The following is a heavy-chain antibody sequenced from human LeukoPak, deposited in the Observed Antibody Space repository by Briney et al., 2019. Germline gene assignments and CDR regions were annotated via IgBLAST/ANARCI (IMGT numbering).Heavy chain of an antibody. D-gene: IGHD1-1*01. CDR3: ARAIRL. V-gene: IGHV3-69-1*02. CDR1: GFTFSDYS. Sequence: GGSLRLSCTASGFTFSDYSVNWVRQAPGKGLEWVSCITGISDIYYADSVQGRFTISRDNAKNSVYLQMNSLRAEDTGIYYCARAIRLWGQGTLVTVSS. J-gene: IGHJ4*02. CDR2: ITGISDI.